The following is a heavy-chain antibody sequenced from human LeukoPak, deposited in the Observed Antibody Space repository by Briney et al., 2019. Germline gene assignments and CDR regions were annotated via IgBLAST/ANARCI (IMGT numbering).Heavy chain of an antibody. Sequence: PSGTLSLTCAVSGGSISSRHWWSWVRQPPGKGLEWIGEIYETGSTNYNPSPESRVTISLDKSKNQFSLSLNSVTAADTAVYYCARDRGDTATIDYWGRGILVTVSS. CDR2: IYETGST. D-gene: IGHD5-18*01. J-gene: IGHJ4*02. CDR3: ARDRGDTATIDY. V-gene: IGHV4-4*02. CDR1: GGSISSRHW.